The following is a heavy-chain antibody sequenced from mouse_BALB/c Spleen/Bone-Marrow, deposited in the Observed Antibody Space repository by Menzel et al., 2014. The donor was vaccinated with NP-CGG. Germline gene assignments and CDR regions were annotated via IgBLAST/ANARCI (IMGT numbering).Heavy chain of an antibody. CDR3: VRDPGFPYAMDY. V-gene: IGHV2-9-2*01. CDR1: GFSLTSYD. Sequence: ESGPGLVAPSQSLSITCTVSGFSLTSYDISWIRQPPGKGLEWLGVLWTGGGTNYNSAFMSRLSISKDNYKSQVFLKMNSLQTDDAAIYYCVRDPGFPYAMDYWGQGTSVTVSS. J-gene: IGHJ4*01. CDR2: LWTGGGT.